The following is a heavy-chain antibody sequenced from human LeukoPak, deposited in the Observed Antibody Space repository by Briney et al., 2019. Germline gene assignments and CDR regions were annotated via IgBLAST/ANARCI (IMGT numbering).Heavy chain of an antibody. J-gene: IGHJ4*02. CDR2: IHHSGSA. CDR3: VRDRGEFSYSHDY. Sequence: PSGTLSLTRAVSGASISSNWWNWVRQPPGKGLEWIGKIHHSGSANYNPSLKSRVTISLDTSENHFSLRLSSVTAADTAVYYCVRDRGEFSYSHDYWGQGTLVTVSS. CDR1: GASISSNW. D-gene: IGHD1-26*01. V-gene: IGHV4-4*02.